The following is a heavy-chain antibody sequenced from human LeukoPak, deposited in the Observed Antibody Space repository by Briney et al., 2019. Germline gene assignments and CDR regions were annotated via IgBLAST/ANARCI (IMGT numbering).Heavy chain of an antibody. CDR1: GLTFSDSY. CDR3: TREVLNAFDS. D-gene: IGHD3-10*01. Sequence: GGSLRLSCAASGLTFSDSYMSWIRQAPGRGLEWISYISNSGSSIYYTDSVKGRFTISRDNAKNTLYLQMNSLRAEDTAVYYCTREVLNAFDSWGQGTLVTVSS. CDR2: ISNSGSSI. J-gene: IGHJ3*02. V-gene: IGHV3-11*04.